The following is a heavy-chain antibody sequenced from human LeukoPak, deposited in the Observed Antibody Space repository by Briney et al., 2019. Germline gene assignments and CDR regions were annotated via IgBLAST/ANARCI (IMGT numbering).Heavy chain of an antibody. CDR3: ARAPSKRYCSSTSCYGGYYYMAV. J-gene: IGHJ6*03. D-gene: IGHD2-2*01. CDR1: VYTFTSYD. CDR2: MNPNRGNT. Sequence: ASVKDSCKASVYTFTSYDINWVRQATGQGVEWMGWMNPNRGNTGYAQKFQGRVTITRNTSISTAYMGLSSLRSEDPAVYYCARAPSKRYCSSTSCYGGYYYMAVWGKGTTVTVSS. V-gene: IGHV1-8*03.